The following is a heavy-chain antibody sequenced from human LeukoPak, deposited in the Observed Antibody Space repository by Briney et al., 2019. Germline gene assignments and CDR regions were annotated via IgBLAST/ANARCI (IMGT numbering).Heavy chain of an antibody. CDR1: GGSFSGYY. Sequence: PSETLSLTCAVYGGSFSGYYWSWIRQPPGKGLEWIGEINHSGSTNYNPSLKSRVTISVDTSKNQFSLKLSSVTAADTAVYYCARNDRNVDYWGQGTLVTVSS. J-gene: IGHJ4*02. V-gene: IGHV4-34*01. D-gene: IGHD1-1*01. CDR2: INHSGST. CDR3: ARNDRNVDY.